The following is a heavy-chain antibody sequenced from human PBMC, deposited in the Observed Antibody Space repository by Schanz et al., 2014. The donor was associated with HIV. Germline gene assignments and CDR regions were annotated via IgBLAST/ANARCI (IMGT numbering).Heavy chain of an antibody. D-gene: IGHD5-12*01. J-gene: IGHJ5*02. CDR1: GYTFTTYY. CDR2: ISPNNGAT. V-gene: IGHV1-2*02. Sequence: QVQLVQSGAEVKKPGASVRVSCKASGYTFTTYYIHWVRQAPGQGLEWMGWISPNNGATNYAQKFQGRVTLTRDTSISTASMELSGLTSDDTAVYYCTRSRYELQWLDVWGQGTLVTVSS. CDR3: TRSRYELQWLDV.